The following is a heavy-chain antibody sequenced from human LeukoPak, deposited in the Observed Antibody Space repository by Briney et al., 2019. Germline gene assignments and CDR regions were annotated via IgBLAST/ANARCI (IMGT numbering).Heavy chain of an antibody. CDR3: ARDIGKAAAGTLDY. Sequence: PGRSLRLSCAASGFTFSSYAMHWVRQAPGKGLEWVAVVSYDGSNKCYADSVKGRFTVSRDNSKNTLYLQMNSLRAEDTAVYYCARDIGKAAAGTLDYWGQGTLVTVSS. J-gene: IGHJ4*02. CDR2: VSYDGSNK. V-gene: IGHV3-30-3*01. D-gene: IGHD6-13*01. CDR1: GFTFSSYA.